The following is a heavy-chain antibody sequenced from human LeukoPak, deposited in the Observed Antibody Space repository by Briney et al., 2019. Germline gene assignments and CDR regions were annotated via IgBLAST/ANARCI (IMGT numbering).Heavy chain of an antibody. D-gene: IGHD3-3*01. CDR1: GGSLSSGSYY. V-gene: IGHV4-61*02. CDR2: IYTSGST. Sequence: PSETLSLTCTVSGGSLSSGSYYWSWIRQPAGKGLEWIGRIYTSGSTNYNPSLKSRVTISVDTSKNQFSLKLSSVTAADTAVYYCARESGITIFGVVTYYFDYWGQGTLVTVSS. J-gene: IGHJ4*02. CDR3: ARESGITIFGVVTYYFDY.